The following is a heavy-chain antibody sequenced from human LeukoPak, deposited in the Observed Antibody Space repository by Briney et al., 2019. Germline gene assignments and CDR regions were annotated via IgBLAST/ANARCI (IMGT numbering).Heavy chain of an antibody. CDR1: GFTFSHYY. D-gene: IGHD1-20*01. CDR3: ARRRYNWNAIDY. J-gene: IGHJ4*02. Sequence: GGSLRLSCAASGFTFSHYYMSWIRQAPGKGLEWVSYISSSGSTLYYADSVKGRITISRDNAKNSLYLQMNSLRAEDTAVYYCARRRYNWNAIDYWGQGTLVTVSS. V-gene: IGHV3-11*01. CDR2: ISSSGSTL.